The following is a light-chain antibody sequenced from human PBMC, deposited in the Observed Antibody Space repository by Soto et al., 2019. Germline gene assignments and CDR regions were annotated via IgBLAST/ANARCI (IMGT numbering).Light chain of an antibody. CDR3: VLYMGSGIWL. CDR2: STN. CDR1: SGSVSTSYY. V-gene: IGLV8-61*01. Sequence: QTVVTQEPSFSVSPGGTVTLTCGLSSGSVSTSYYPSWYQQTPGQAPRTLIYSTNTRSSGVPDLFSGSILGNKAALTITGSQADDESDYYCVLYMGSGIWLFGGGTKLTVL. J-gene: IGLJ2*01.